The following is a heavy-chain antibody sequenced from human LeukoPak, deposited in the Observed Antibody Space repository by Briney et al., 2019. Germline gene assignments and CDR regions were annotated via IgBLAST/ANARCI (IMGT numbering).Heavy chain of an antibody. CDR2: ISGSGGST. CDR1: GFTFSSYA. D-gene: IGHD6-13*01. J-gene: IGHJ4*02. V-gene: IGHV3-23*01. CDR3: AKSLYSSSWYVRGFFDY. Sequence: PGGSLRLSCAASGFTFSSYAVSWVRQAPGKGLEWVSAISGSGGSTYYADSVKGRFTISRDNSKNTLYLQMNSLRAEDTAVYYCAKSLYSSSWYVRGFFDYWGQGTLVTVSS.